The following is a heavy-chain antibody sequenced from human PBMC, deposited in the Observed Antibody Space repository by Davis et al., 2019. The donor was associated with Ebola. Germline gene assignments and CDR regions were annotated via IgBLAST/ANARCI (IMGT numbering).Heavy chain of an antibody. J-gene: IGHJ5*02. CDR3: ARVSIVVVVAASRPYNWFDP. D-gene: IGHD2-15*01. CDR2: IIPIFGTA. CDR1: GGTFSSYA. Sequence: SVKVSCKASGGTFSSYAISWVRQAPGQGLEWMGGIIPIFGTANYAQKFQGRVTITADESTSTAYMELSSLRSDDTAVYYCARVSIVVVVAASRPYNWFDPWGQGTLVTVSS. V-gene: IGHV1-69*13.